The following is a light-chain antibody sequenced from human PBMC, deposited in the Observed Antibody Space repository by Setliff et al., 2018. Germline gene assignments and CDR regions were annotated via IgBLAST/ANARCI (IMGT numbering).Light chain of an antibody. CDR3: NAYTSGTTYV. J-gene: IGLJ1*01. V-gene: IGLV2-14*03. CDR1: SSGVGSYDL. Sequence: QSVLAQPASVSGSPGQSITISCSGTSSGVGSYDLVSWYQQHPGKAPKLIIYGVSDRPSGVSNRFSGSKSGNTASLTISGLQTEDEADYYCNAYTSGTTYVFGTGTKAPS. CDR2: GVS.